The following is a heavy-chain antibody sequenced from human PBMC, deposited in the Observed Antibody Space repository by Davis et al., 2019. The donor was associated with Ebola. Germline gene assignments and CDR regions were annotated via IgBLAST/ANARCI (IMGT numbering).Heavy chain of an antibody. V-gene: IGHV1-69*04. J-gene: IGHJ6*02. CDR2: IAPILDIT. CDR1: GGSFSNSG. D-gene: IGHD3-3*01. CDR3: AREDGFLDPTRHVSYYYGLDV. Sequence: SVTVSCKASGGSFSNSGFTWVRQAPGHGLEWMARIAPILDITNYAQRFQGRVTITADKSTTTVYMELSSLKSEDTAVYYCAREDGFLDPTRHVSYYYGLDVWGQGTTVTVSS.